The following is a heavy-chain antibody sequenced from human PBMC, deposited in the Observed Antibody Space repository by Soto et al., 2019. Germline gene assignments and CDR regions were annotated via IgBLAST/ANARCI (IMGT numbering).Heavy chain of an antibody. CDR2: ISGSGGST. CDR1: GFAFGSYW. CDR3: AKVAGNFDFFDY. D-gene: IGHD3-3*01. J-gene: IGHJ4*02. V-gene: IGHV3-23*01. Sequence: PWGSLRLSCAASGFAFGSYWMTWVRRAPGKGLEWVSAISGSGGSTYYADSVKGRFTISRDNSKNTLYLQMNSLRAEDTAVYYCAKVAGNFDFFDYWGQGTLVTVSS.